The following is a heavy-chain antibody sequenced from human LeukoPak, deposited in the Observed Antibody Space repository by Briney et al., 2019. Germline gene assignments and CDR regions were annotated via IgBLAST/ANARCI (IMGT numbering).Heavy chain of an antibody. Sequence: SQTLSLTCTVSGGSINRGSYYWSWIRQPAGKGLEWIGRIYTTGSTNYNPSLKSRVSISVDTSKNQFSLKLSSVTAADTAVYYCARDLWDDYGGNVAFDIWGQGTLVTVSS. CDR1: GGSINRGSYY. J-gene: IGHJ3*02. D-gene: IGHD4-23*01. V-gene: IGHV4-61*02. CDR2: IYTTGST. CDR3: ARDLWDDYGGNVAFDI.